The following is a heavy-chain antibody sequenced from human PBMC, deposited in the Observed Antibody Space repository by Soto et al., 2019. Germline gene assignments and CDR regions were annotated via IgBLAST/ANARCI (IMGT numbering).Heavy chain of an antibody. CDR2: IIPIFGTA. J-gene: IGHJ6*02. Sequence: QVQLVQSGAEVKKPGSSVKVSCKASGGTFSSYAISWVRQAPGQGLEWMGGIIPIFGTANYAQKFQGRVTITADESTSTAYMEPSSLRSEDTAVYYCARAGVPAAMADYYYYYGMDVWGQGTTVTVSS. CDR1: GGTFSSYA. D-gene: IGHD2-2*01. V-gene: IGHV1-69*01. CDR3: ARAGVPAAMADYYYYYGMDV.